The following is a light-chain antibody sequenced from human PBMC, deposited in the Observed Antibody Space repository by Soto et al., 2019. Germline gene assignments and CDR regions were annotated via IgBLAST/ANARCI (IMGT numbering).Light chain of an antibody. CDR1: QSISSY. J-gene: IGKJ1*01. Sequence: DIQMTQSPSSLSASVGDRVTITCRASQSISSYLNWYQQKPGKAPKLLIYDASNLETGVPSRFSGSGSGADFTLTISSLQPEDSATYYCLQDYSYPRTFGQGTKV. CDR2: DAS. CDR3: LQDYSYPRT. V-gene: IGKV1-33*01.